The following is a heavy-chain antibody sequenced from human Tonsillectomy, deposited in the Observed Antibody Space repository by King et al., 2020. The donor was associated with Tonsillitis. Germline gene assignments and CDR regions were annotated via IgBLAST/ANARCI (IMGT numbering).Heavy chain of an antibody. CDR1: GGSISSYY. D-gene: IGHD3-3*01. CDR3: ARNREHYDFWSGYYALIWFDP. Sequence: VQLQESGPGLVKPSETLSLTCTVSGGSISSYYWSWIRQPPGKGLEWIWYIYYSGSTNYNPSLKSPVTISVDTSKNQFSLKPSPVTAADTAGYYCARNREHYDFWSGYYALIWFDPWGQGTLVTVSS. V-gene: IGHV4-59*01. CDR2: IYYSGST. J-gene: IGHJ5*02.